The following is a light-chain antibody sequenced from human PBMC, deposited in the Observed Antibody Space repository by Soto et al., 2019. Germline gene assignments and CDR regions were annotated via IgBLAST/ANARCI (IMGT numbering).Light chain of an antibody. V-gene: IGKV3-20*01. CDR1: QSVSSSY. Sequence: DIVMTQSPATLSVSPGERATLSCRASQSVSSSYLAWYQQKPGQAPRLLIYGAFNRATGVPDRFSGSGSGTDFTLTISRLEPEDFVIYYCQQYGRSPWTFGQGTKVDIK. CDR2: GAF. CDR3: QQYGRSPWT. J-gene: IGKJ1*01.